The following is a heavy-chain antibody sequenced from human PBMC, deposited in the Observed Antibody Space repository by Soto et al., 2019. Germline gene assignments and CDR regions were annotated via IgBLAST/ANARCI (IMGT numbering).Heavy chain of an antibody. Sequence: GESLKISCKGSGYSFTSYWISWVRQMPGKGLEWMGRIDPSDSYTNYSPSFQGHVTISADKSISTAYLQWSSLKASDTAMYYCAGHKRNMVRGVRYYYGMDVWGQGTTVTVSS. CDR1: GYSFTSYW. V-gene: IGHV5-10-1*01. CDR2: IDPSDSYT. CDR3: AGHKRNMVRGVRYYYGMDV. D-gene: IGHD3-10*01. J-gene: IGHJ6*02.